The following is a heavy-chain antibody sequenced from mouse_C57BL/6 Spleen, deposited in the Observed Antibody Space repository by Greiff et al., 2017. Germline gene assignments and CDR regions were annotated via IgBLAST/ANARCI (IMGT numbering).Heavy chain of an antibody. Sequence: QVQLQQPGTELVKPGASVKLSCKASGYTFTSYWMHWVKQRPGQGLEWNGNINPSNGGTNYNEKFKSKATLTVDKSSSTAYMQLSSLTSEDSAVYYCASGSSGYPYYYAMDYWGQGTSVTVSS. D-gene: IGHD3-2*02. CDR1: GYTFTSYW. J-gene: IGHJ4*01. V-gene: IGHV1-53*01. CDR2: INPSNGGT. CDR3: ASGSSGYPYYYAMDY.